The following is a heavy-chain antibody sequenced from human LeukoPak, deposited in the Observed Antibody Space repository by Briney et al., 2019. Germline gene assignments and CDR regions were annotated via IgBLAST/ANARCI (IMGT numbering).Heavy chain of an antibody. J-gene: IGHJ4*02. V-gene: IGHV4-39*01. D-gene: IGHD3/OR15-3a*01. Sequence: SETLSLTCTVSGVSISSSNSYWGWIRQPPGKGLGWIGSIYYSGNTYYNASLKSQVSISIDTSKNQFSLRLTSVTAADTAVYYCARHTGSGLFILPGGQGTLVTVSS. CDR3: ARHTGSGLFILP. CDR2: IYYSGNT. CDR1: GVSISSSNSY.